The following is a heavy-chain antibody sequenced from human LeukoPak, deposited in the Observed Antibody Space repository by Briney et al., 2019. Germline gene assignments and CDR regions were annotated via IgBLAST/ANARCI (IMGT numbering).Heavy chain of an antibody. CDR1: GFTFSSYS. D-gene: IGHD6-19*01. CDR3: ARDPSSGRDY. CDR2: ISSSSSYI. Sequence: PGGSLRLSCAASGFTFSSYSMNWVRQAPGKGLEWVSSISSSSSYIYYADSVKGRFTVSRDNAKNSLYLQMNSLRAEDTAVYYCARDPSSGRDYWGQGTLVTVSS. J-gene: IGHJ4*02. V-gene: IGHV3-21*01.